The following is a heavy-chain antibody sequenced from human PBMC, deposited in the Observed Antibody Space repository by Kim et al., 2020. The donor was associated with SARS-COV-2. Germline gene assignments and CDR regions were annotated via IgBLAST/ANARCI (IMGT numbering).Heavy chain of an antibody. CDR2: ISYGGSNK. CDR3: ARIIAAARYNWFDP. D-gene: IGHD6-13*01. J-gene: IGHJ5*02. CDR1: GFTFSSYA. Sequence: GGSLRLSCAASGFTFSSYAMHWVRQAPGKGLEWVAVISYGGSNKYYADSVKVRFTISRDKSKNTLYLKMNSQKAEDTATYYCARIIAAARYNWFDPCGQGTLVTVSS. V-gene: IGHV3-30*04.